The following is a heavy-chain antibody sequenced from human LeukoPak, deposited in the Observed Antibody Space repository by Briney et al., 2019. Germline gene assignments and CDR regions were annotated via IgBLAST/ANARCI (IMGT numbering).Heavy chain of an antibody. Sequence: GESLKISCRGPPYSFSSYWIAWGRPMPRERPEGGGGIYPGDSDTRYSPSFQGQVTISADKSTSFAYLQWSSLKASDTGIYYCARQVGSAFARTKYFDLWGRGTLVTVSS. CDR3: ARQVGSAFARTKYFDL. J-gene: IGHJ2*01. D-gene: IGHD1-1*01. CDR1: PYSFSSYW. CDR2: IYPGDSDT. V-gene: IGHV5-51*01.